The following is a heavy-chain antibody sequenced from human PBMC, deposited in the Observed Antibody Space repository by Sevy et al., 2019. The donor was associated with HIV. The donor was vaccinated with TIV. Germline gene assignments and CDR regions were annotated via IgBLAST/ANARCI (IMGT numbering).Heavy chain of an antibody. CDR3: VKGPHPAVTTSYALDV. D-gene: IGHD4-17*01. Sequence: GGSLRLSCAASGFTFKSYGMHWVRQAPGKGLEWVTFIRNDGSTKYYADSVRGRFTASRDNSKNTLYLHTNSLRPEDTAVYYCVKGPHPAVTTSYALDVWAQGTTVTVSS. V-gene: IGHV3-30*02. J-gene: IGHJ6*02. CDR1: GFTFKSYG. CDR2: IRNDGSTK.